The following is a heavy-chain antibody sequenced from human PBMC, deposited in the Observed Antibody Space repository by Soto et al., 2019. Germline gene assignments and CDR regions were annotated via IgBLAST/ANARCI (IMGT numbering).Heavy chain of an antibody. D-gene: IGHD6-13*01. CDR2: SNPSGGST. V-gene: IGHV1-46*01. Sequence: QVQLVQSGAEVKKPGASVKVSCKASGYTFTSYYMHWVRQAPAQGLEWMGISNPSGGSTSYAQKYQGIVTMTRDTSTSTVYMELSSLRSEDTAVYYCATLAAAGFRWFDYWGQGTLVTVSS. CDR3: ATLAAAGFRWFDY. J-gene: IGHJ4*02. CDR1: GYTFTSYY.